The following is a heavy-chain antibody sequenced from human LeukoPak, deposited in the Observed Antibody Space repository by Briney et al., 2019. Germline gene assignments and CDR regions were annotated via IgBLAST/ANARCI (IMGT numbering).Heavy chain of an antibody. CDR3: ARDHGGSYYREAHDAFDI. J-gene: IGHJ3*02. Sequence: ASVKVSCKASGYTFTSYGISWVRQAPGQGLEWMGWISAYNGNTNYAQKLQGRVTMTTDTSTSTAYMELRSLRSDDTAVYYCARDHGGSYYREAHDAFDIWGQGTMVTVSS. D-gene: IGHD1-26*01. V-gene: IGHV1-18*01. CDR2: ISAYNGNT. CDR1: GYTFTSYG.